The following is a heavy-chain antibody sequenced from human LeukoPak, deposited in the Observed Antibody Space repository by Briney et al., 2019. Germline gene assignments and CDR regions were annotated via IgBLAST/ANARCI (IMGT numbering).Heavy chain of an antibody. Sequence: GGSLRLSCAASGFTFGSYAMSWVRQAPGKGLEWVSTISDSGGSTYYADSLKGRFTISRDNYKNTLYLQMNSLRAEDTAVYYCAKVDYYDSSGNYPNWFDPWGQGTLVTVSS. CDR3: AKVDYYDSSGNYPNWFDP. CDR2: ISDSGGST. D-gene: IGHD3-22*01. V-gene: IGHV3-23*01. CDR1: GFTFGSYA. J-gene: IGHJ5*02.